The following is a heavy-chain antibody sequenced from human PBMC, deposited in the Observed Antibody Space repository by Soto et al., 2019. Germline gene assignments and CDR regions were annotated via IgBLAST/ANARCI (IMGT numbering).Heavy chain of an antibody. Sequence: PSETLSLTCAVYGETFSDYYWTWIRQPPGEGLEWIGEIDRSGSANYSPSLKSRVTLSVDTSKNQFSLKLTSVTATDTALYYCARAAIQGHQFEGQPPSSQTLDYWGQGTLVTVSS. V-gene: IGHV4-34*01. J-gene: IGHJ4*02. CDR3: ARAAIQGHQFEGQPPSSQTLDY. D-gene: IGHD1-1*01. CDR1: GETFSDYY. CDR2: IDRSGSA.